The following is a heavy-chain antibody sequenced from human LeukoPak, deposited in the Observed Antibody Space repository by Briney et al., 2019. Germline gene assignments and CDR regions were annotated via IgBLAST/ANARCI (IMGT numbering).Heavy chain of an antibody. CDR2: ISSSGSTI. V-gene: IGHV3-11*04. CDR3: ARVNMAAMRASGWFDP. CDR1: GFTFSDYY. J-gene: IGHJ5*02. Sequence: PGGSLRLSCAASGFTFSDYYMSWIRRAPGKGLEWVSYISSSGSTIYYADSVKGRFTISRDNAKNSLYLRMNSLRAEDTAVYYCARVNMAAMRASGWFDPWGQGTLVTVSS. D-gene: IGHD5-12*01.